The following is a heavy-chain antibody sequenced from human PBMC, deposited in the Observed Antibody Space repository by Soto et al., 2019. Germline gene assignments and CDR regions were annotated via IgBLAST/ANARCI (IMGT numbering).Heavy chain of an antibody. D-gene: IGHD3-10*01. CDR2: IYYSGST. V-gene: IGHV4-30-4*01. Sequence: PSEILSLTWTVPCGSISDRDYYWSLIRQPPGKGLEWIGYIYYSGSTYYNPSLKSRVTISVDTSKNQFSLKLSSVTAADTAVYYCARSSSGSYYQQYWGQGALVTVSS. CDR1: CGSISDRDYY. J-gene: IGHJ4*02. CDR3: ARSSSGSYYQQY.